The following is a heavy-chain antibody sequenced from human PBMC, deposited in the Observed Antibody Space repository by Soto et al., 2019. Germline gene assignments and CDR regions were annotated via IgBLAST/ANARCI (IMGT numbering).Heavy chain of an antibody. CDR2: ISPYTGNT. CDR3: AMVDNYVTPTPQDV. Sequence: QVQLVQSGDEVKKPGAAVKVSCKASGYIFVNYGIAWVRQAPGQGLEWMGWISPYTGNTHSASKVQGRLTMTTATSAFTADMDLASLTSDDTAVYYCAMVDNYVTPTPQDVWGHGTTVTVSS. CDR1: GYIFVNYG. V-gene: IGHV1-18*01. D-gene: IGHD3-16*01. J-gene: IGHJ6*02.